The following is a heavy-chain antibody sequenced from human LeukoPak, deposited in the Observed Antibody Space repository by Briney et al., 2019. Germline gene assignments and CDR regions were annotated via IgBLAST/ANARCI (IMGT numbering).Heavy chain of an antibody. J-gene: IGHJ4*02. CDR1: GFTLSSYW. D-gene: IGHD2-15*01. CDR2: IKRDGSEK. CDR3: AREMSGGSCFDY. V-gene: IGHV3-7*01. Sequence: GGSLRLSCAASGFTLSSYWMSWVRQAPGKGLEWVANIKRDGSEKYYVDSVKGRFTISRDNAKNSLYLQMNSLRAEDTAVFYCAREMSGGSCFDYWGQGTLVTISS.